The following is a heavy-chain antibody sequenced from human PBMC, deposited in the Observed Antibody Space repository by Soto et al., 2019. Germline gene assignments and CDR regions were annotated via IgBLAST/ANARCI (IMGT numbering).Heavy chain of an antibody. J-gene: IGHJ6*03. CDR3: ARGSRNYYYMDV. CDR1: GGSFSGYY. CDR2: INHSGST. Sequence: SETLSLTCAVYGGSFSGYYWSWIRQPPGEGLEWIGEINHSGSTNYNPSLKSRVTISVDTSKNQFSLKLSSVTAADTAVYYCARGSRNYYYMDVWGKGTTVTVSS. V-gene: IGHV4-34*01.